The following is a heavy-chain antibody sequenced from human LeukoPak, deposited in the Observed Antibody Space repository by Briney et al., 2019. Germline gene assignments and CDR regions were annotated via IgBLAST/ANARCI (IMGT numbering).Heavy chain of an antibody. CDR3: YGGNAEH. Sequence: PGGSLRLSCAASGFTFSSYWMHWVRQAPGKGLMWVSGINTDGSSTMYADSVKGRFTISRDNAKNTLYLQMNSLRGEDTAVYHCYGGNAEHWGRGTLVTVSS. V-gene: IGHV3-74*03. J-gene: IGHJ1*01. CDR1: GFTFSSYW. D-gene: IGHD4-23*01. CDR2: INTDGSST.